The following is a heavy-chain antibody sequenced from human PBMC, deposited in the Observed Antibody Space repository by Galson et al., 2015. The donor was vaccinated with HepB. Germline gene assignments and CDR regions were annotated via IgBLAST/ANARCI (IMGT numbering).Heavy chain of an antibody. V-gene: IGHV2-70*01. CDR1: GFSLSTGGMC. CDR2: IDWDDDK. CDR3: ARSRVGSNRNAFDI. Sequence: PALVKPTQTLTLTCTFSGFSLSTGGMCVHWIRQPPGKALEWLALIDWDDDKYYSTSLRTRLTLSKDTSKNQVVLKMTNMDPVDTATYYCARSRVGSNRNAFDIWGQGTMVTVSS. D-gene: IGHD3-16*02. J-gene: IGHJ3*02.